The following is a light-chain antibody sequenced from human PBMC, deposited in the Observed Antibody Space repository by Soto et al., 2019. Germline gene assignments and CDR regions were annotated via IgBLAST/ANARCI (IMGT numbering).Light chain of an antibody. CDR1: QSVSSY. CDR2: DAS. Sequence: EIVMRQSPATLSLSPGERATLSCRASQSVSSYLAWYQQKPGQAPRLLIYDASNRATGIPARFSGSGSGTDFTLTISSLEPEDFAVYYCQQRSNWPLFGGGTKVEIK. V-gene: IGKV3-11*01. J-gene: IGKJ4*01. CDR3: QQRSNWPL.